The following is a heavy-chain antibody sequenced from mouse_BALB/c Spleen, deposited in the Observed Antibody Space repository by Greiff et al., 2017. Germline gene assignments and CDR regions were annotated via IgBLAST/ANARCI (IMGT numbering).Heavy chain of an antibody. Sequence: QVQLQQSGAELVRPGVSVKISCKGSGYTFTDYAMHWVKQSHAKSLEWIGVISTYYGDASYNQKFKGKATMTVDKSSSTAYMELARLTSEDSAIYYCAREMDRFAWFAYWGQGTLVTVSA. CDR3: AREMDRFAWFAY. J-gene: IGHJ3*01. D-gene: IGHD2-14*01. CDR1: GYTFTDYA. CDR2: ISTYYGDA. V-gene: IGHV1S137*01.